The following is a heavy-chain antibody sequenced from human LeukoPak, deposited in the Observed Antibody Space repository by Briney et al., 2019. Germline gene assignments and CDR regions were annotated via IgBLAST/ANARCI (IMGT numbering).Heavy chain of an antibody. CDR1: VYTFTSYY. CDR2: INPSGGST. V-gene: IGHV1-46*01. Sequence: GASVTVSCKASVYTFTSYYMHWVRQAPGQGLEWMGIINPSGGSTSYAQKFQGRVTMTRDTSTSTVYMELSSLRSEDTAVYYCARDTPYYYYGMDVWGQGTTVTVSS. CDR3: ARDTPYYYYGMDV. J-gene: IGHJ6*02.